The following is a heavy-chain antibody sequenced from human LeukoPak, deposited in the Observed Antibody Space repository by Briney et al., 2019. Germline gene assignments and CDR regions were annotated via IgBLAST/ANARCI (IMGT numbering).Heavy chain of an antibody. CDR1: GFTFSRYW. CDR3: ARDYGG. D-gene: IGHD4/OR15-4a*01. Sequence: GGSLRLSCKASGFTFSRYWMHWVRQAPGKGLVWVSRINSDGSATTYADSVRGRFSISGDNAKNTVYLQMNSLRVGDTAVYYCARDYGGWGQGTLVTVSP. CDR2: INSDGSAT. J-gene: IGHJ4*02. V-gene: IGHV3-74*01.